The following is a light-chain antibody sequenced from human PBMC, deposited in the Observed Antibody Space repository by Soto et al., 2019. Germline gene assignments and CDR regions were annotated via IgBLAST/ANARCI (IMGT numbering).Light chain of an antibody. V-gene: IGKV3-11*01. Sequence: IELTQSPSTLSLSPGERATLSCRASQSVSTYLAWYQQRPGQAPRLLIYDASYRATDIPPRFSGSGSGTDFTLTISSLEPEDFAVYYCQQRRSWPPTITFGQGTRLEIK. J-gene: IGKJ5*01. CDR1: QSVSTY. CDR2: DAS. CDR3: QQRRSWPPTIT.